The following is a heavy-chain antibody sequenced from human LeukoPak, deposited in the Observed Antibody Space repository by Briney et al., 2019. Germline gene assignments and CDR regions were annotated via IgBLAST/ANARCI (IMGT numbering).Heavy chain of an antibody. V-gene: IGHV1-2*02. Sequence: ASVKISCKASGYTFTGYYMHWVRQAPGQGLELMGWINPNSGGTNYAQKFQGRVTMTRDTSISTAHMELSRLRSDDTAVYYCASWEYSSSWYGYWGQGTLVTVSS. CDR2: INPNSGGT. J-gene: IGHJ4*02. CDR1: GYTFTGYY. D-gene: IGHD6-13*01. CDR3: ASWEYSSSWYGY.